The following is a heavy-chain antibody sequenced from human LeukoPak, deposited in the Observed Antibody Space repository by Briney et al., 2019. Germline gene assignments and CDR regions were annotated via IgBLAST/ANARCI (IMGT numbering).Heavy chain of an antibody. CDR3: ATQHYDILTGYPRWFDP. D-gene: IGHD3-9*01. CDR1: GGSISSYY. CDR2: IYYSGST. J-gene: IGHJ5*02. Sequence: SETLSLTCTVSGGSISSYYWSWIRQPPGKGLEWIGYIYYSGSTNYNPSLKSRVTISVDTSKNQFSLKLSSMTAADTAVYYCATQHYDILTGYPRWFDPWGQGTLVTVSS. V-gene: IGHV4-59*08.